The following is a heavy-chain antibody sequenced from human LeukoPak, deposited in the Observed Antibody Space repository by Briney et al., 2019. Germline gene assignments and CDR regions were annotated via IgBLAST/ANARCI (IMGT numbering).Heavy chain of an antibody. CDR2: IIPIFGTA. J-gene: IGHJ5*02. Sequence: SVKVSCKASGGTFSSYAISWVRQAPGQGLEWMGGIIPIFGTANYAQKFQGRVTITADESTSTAYMELSSLRSEGTAVYYCARAVVVVPAVGPLNWFDPWGQGTLVTVSS. CDR3: ARAVVVVPAVGPLNWFDP. CDR1: GGTFSSYA. D-gene: IGHD2-2*01. V-gene: IGHV1-69*01.